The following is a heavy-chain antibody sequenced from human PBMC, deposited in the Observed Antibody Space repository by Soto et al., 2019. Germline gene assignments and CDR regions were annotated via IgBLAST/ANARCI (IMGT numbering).Heavy chain of an antibody. CDR2: ISHDGSNK. V-gene: IGHV3-30*18. J-gene: IGHJ4*02. Sequence: QVQLVESGGGVVQPGRSLRLSCAASGFTFSSYGMHWVRQAPGKGLEWVAVISHDGSNKYYADSVKGRFTISRDNSKNTLYLQMNSLRAEDTAVYYCAKDHASLKQQLGRIDYWGQGTLVTVSS. D-gene: IGHD6-13*01. CDR1: GFTFSSYG. CDR3: AKDHASLKQQLGRIDY.